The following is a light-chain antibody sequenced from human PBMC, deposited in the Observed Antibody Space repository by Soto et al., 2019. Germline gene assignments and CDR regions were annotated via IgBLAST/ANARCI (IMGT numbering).Light chain of an antibody. CDR3: ATWDDSLNGGV. J-gene: IGLJ3*02. Sequence: QSVLTQPPSASGTPGQWVTISCSGSNSNIGSNTVNWYQQVPGTAPKLLIESNYQRPSGVPDRFSGSKSGTSASLAISGLQSEDEAAYYCATWDDSLNGGVFGGGTKLTVL. CDR2: SNY. V-gene: IGLV1-44*01. CDR1: NSNIGSNT.